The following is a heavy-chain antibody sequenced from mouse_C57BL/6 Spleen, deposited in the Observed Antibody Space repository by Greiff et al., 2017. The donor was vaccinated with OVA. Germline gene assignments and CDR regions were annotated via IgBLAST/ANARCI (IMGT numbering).Heavy chain of an antibody. CDR1: GFTFSDYG. J-gene: IGHJ1*03. CDR3: ARHGWYFDV. CDR2: ISNLAYSI. Sequence: EVMLVESGGGLVQPGGSLKLSCAASGFTFSDYGMAWVRQAPRKGPEWVAFISNLAYSIYYADTVTGRFTISRENAKNTLYLEMSSLRSEDTAMYYCARHGWYFDVWGTGTTVTVSS. V-gene: IGHV5-15*04.